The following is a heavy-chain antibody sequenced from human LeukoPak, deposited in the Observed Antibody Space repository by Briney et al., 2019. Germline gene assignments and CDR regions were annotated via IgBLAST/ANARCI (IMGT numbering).Heavy chain of an antibody. CDR2: IKQDGSEK. Sequence: GGSLRLSCAASGFTFSSYWMSWVRQAPGKGLEWVANIKQDGSEKYNVDSVKGRFTISRDNAKNSLYLQMNSLRAEDTAVYYCARDNLAGRGYYYGMDVWGQGTTVTVSS. J-gene: IGHJ6*02. CDR3: ARDNLAGRGYYYGMDV. V-gene: IGHV3-7*01. CDR1: GFTFSSYW.